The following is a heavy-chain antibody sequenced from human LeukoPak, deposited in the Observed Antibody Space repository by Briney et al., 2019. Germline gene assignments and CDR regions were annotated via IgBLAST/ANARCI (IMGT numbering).Heavy chain of an antibody. D-gene: IGHD5-12*01. Sequence: GGSLRLSCAASGFTFSDYYMSWIRQAPGKGLEWVSYISSSGSTIYYADSVKGRSTISRDNAKNSLYLQMNSLRAEDTAVYYCARVLATYYYYYMDVWGKGTTVTVSS. CDR3: ARVLATYYYYYMDV. CDR1: GFTFSDYY. V-gene: IGHV3-11*04. CDR2: ISSSGSTI. J-gene: IGHJ6*03.